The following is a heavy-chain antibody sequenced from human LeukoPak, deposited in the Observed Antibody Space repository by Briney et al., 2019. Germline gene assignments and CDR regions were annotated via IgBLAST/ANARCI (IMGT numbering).Heavy chain of an antibody. D-gene: IGHD2-21*02. CDR1: GVTFSSYA. CDR2: ISGSGDKT. CDR3: ARDRAYCGGDCYDAFDI. Sequence: GGSLRLSCAASGVTFSSYAMSWVRQAPGKGLEWVSLISGSGDKTYYADSVKGRFTISRDNSKNTLYLQVNSLRADDTAVYYCARDRAYCGGDCYDAFDIWGQGTMVTVSS. J-gene: IGHJ3*02. V-gene: IGHV3-23*01.